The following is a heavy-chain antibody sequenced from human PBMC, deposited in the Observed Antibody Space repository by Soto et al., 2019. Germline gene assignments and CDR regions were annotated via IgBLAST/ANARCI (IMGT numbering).Heavy chain of an antibody. V-gene: IGHV3-30-3*01. CDR2: ISYDGSNK. D-gene: IGHD4-4*01. J-gene: IGHJ6*01. Sequence: QVQLVESGGGVVQPGRSLRLSCAASGFTFSSYAMHWVRQAPGKGLEWVAVISYDGSNKYYADSVKGRFTISRDNSKNTLYLQMNSLRAEDTAVYYCARDKKGLGTLTTSYGMDVW. CDR1: GFTFSSYA. CDR3: ARDKKGLGTLTTSYGMDV.